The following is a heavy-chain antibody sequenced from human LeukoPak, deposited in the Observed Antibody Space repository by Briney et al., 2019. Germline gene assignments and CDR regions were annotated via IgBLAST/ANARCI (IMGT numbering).Heavy chain of an antibody. J-gene: IGHJ4*02. D-gene: IGHD5-24*01. CDR1: GFTFSSYW. CDR2: IKSDGSIT. Sequence: PGGSLRLSCAASGFTFSSYWMDWVRQAPGKGLVWVSRIKSDGSITNYADSVKGRFTISRDNAKNTLHLQMSSLSAEDTAVYYCARASDGRFDYWGQGTQVTVPS. CDR3: ARASDGRFDY. V-gene: IGHV3-74*01.